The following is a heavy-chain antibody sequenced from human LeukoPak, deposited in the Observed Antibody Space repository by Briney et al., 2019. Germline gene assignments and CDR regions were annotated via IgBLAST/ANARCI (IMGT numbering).Heavy chain of an antibody. J-gene: IGHJ4*02. Sequence: GGSLRLSCAASRFTFSSNGMSWVRQAPGKGLEWVSSITGSGGNTYYADSVKGQFTISRDNSKNTLYLQMNSLRADDTAVYYCTKRSSTVTPKTYYFDYWGQGTLVTVSS. CDR3: TKRSSTVTPKTYYFDY. V-gene: IGHV3-23*01. CDR2: ITGSGGNT. D-gene: IGHD4-17*01. CDR1: RFTFSSNG.